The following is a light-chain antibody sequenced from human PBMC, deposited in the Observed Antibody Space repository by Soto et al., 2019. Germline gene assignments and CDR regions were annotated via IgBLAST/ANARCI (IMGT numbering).Light chain of an antibody. CDR1: SSDIGSNY. CDR2: RND. Sequence: QSVLTQPPSASGTPGQRVTISCSGSSSDIGSNYVYWYQQVPGTAPKVLIYRNDRRPSGVPDRFSGSKSGTSASLAISGLRSEDEADYYCAAWDDSLSGVVFGGGTQLTVL. CDR3: AAWDDSLSGVV. V-gene: IGLV1-47*01. J-gene: IGLJ2*01.